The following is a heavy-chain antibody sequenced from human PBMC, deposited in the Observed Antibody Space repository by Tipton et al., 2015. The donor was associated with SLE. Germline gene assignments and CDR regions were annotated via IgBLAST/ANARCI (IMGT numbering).Heavy chain of an antibody. V-gene: IGHV4-38-2*01. CDR1: GFSISSAYY. D-gene: IGHD3-22*01. CDR3: ARGPDSSGYYSDSPRFDY. Sequence: TLSLTCAVSGFSISSAYYWGWIRQPPGKGLEWIGYISYSGSTSYNPSLKSRVSISVDTSRNQISLRLSSVTAADTAVYFCARGPDSSGYYSDSPRFDYWGQGTLVTVSS. CDR2: ISYSGST. J-gene: IGHJ4*02.